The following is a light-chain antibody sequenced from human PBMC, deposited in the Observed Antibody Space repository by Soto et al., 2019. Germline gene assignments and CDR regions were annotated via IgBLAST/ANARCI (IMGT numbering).Light chain of an antibody. Sequence: EIVMTQSPAALSESPGERATLFCRASQSVRSNFLAWYQQKPGQAPRLLIYGASTRATGVPGRFSGSGSGTEFTLTIISLQSEDFAVYYCQQYSAWPLTFGGGTKVEIK. CDR2: GAS. J-gene: IGKJ4*01. CDR1: QSVRSN. CDR3: QQYSAWPLT. V-gene: IGKV3-15*01.